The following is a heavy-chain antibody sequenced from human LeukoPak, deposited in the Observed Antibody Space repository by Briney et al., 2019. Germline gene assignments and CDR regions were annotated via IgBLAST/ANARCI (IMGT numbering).Heavy chain of an antibody. Sequence: GGSLRLSCAASGFTFSSYSMNWVRQAPGKGLEWVSSISSSSSYIYYADSVKGRFTISRDNAKNSLYLQMNSRRAEDTAVYYCARGPMITFGGVIVSFDYWGQGTLVSVSS. V-gene: IGHV3-21*01. CDR3: ARGPMITFGGVIVSFDY. CDR2: ISSSSSYI. CDR1: GFTFSSYS. J-gene: IGHJ4*02. D-gene: IGHD3-16*02.